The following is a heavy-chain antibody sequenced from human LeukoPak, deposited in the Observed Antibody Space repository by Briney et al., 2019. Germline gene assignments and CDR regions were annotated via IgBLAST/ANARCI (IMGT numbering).Heavy chain of an antibody. D-gene: IGHD7-27*01. J-gene: IGHJ4*02. CDR2: IYYSGST. CDR3: ARLLTGAPGGY. Sequence: PSETLSLTCTVSGGSISSNDYCWGWIRQPPGKGLEWIRTIYYSGSTYYNPSLRSRVTISVDTSKNQFSLKLSSVTAADTAVYYCARLLTGAPGGYWGQGTLVTVSS. CDR1: GGSISSNDYC. V-gene: IGHV4-39*01.